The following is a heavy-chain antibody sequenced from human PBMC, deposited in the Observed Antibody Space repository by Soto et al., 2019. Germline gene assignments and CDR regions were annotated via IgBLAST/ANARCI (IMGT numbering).Heavy chain of an antibody. CDR1: GFTFSSYE. V-gene: IGHV3-48*03. CDR3: AREGNTAMVPNPYYYYGMDV. Sequence: GGSLRLSCAASGFTFSSYEMNWVRQAPGKGLEWVSYISGSGSTIYYADSVKGRFTISRDNAKNSLYLQMNSLRAEDTAVYYCAREGNTAMVPNPYYYYGMDVWGQGTTVTVSS. CDR2: ISGSGSTI. J-gene: IGHJ6*02. D-gene: IGHD5-18*01.